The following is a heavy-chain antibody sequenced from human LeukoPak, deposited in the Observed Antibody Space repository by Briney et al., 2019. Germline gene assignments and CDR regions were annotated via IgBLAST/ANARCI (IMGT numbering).Heavy chain of an antibody. D-gene: IGHD6-6*01. V-gene: IGHV4-4*02. CDR3: ASAGYSSSSFDY. J-gene: IGHJ4*02. CDR2: INHSGST. Sequence: SETLSLTCAVSGGSISSSNWWSWVRQPPGKGLEWIGEINHSGSTNYNPSLKSRVTISVDTSKNQFSLKLSSVTAADTAVYYCASAGYSSSSFDYWGQGTLVTVSS. CDR1: GGSISSSNW.